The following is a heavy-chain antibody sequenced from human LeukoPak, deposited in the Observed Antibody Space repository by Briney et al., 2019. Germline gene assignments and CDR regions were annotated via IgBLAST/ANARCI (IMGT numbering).Heavy chain of an antibody. CDR2: ISYEGSNK. D-gene: IGHD4-17*01. V-gene: IGHV3-30*04. CDR1: LLTSCSYA. J-gene: IGHJ4*02. Sequence: GGSLRLSCGASLLTSCSYAMHWVRQAPDKGREWVAVISYEGSNKYYADSMNGRFTISRDNSKNTLYLQMNSQRAEDTAVYYCARDNDYCDYGTDYWGQGTLVTVSS. CDR3: ARDNDYCDYGTDY.